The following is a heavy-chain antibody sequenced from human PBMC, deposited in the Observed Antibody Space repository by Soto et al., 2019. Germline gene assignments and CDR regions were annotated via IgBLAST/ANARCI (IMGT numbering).Heavy chain of an antibody. J-gene: IGHJ5*02. Sequence: ASVKVSCKASGYTFTSYAMHWVRQAPGQRLEWMGWINAGNGNTKYSQKFQGRVTITRDTSASTAYMELSSLRSEDTAVYYCARGISIVVTIVWFDPWGQGTLVTVSS. CDR3: ARGISIVVTIVWFDP. D-gene: IGHD5-12*01. CDR2: INAGNGNT. V-gene: IGHV1-3*01. CDR1: GYTFTSYA.